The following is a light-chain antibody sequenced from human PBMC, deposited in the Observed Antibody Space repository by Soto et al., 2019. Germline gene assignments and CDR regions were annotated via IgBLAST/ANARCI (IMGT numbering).Light chain of an antibody. CDR3: SSYAGSSNV. J-gene: IGLJ1*01. Sequence: QSVLTQPPSASGTPGQRVTISCSGSSSNIGSNSVYWYQQHPGKAPKLMIYEVNKRPSGVPDRFSGSKSGNTASLTVSGLQAEDEADYYCSSYAGSSNVFGTGTKLTVL. V-gene: IGLV2-8*01. CDR2: EVN. CDR1: SSNIGSNS.